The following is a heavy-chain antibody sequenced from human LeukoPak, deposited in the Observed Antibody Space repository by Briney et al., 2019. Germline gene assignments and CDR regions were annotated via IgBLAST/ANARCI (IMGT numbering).Heavy chain of an antibody. Sequence: ASMKVSCKASGYTFTSYGISWVRQAPEQGLEWMGWFIAYNEKTNYTQKLAGRVTMPTDTSTSPAYMELRSQRSDGKFVALSARRRGYSYGYLDYWGKGTLVTVSS. D-gene: IGHD5-18*01. V-gene: IGHV1-18*01. CDR1: GYTFTSYG. CDR3: ARRRGYSYGYLDY. CDR2: FIAYNEKT. J-gene: IGHJ4*02.